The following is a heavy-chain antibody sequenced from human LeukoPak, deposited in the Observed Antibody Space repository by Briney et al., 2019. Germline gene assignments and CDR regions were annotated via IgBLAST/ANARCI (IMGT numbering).Heavy chain of an antibody. CDR3: ANQGPGWDGSGPFDY. CDR1: GFTFSSYG. J-gene: IGHJ4*02. V-gene: IGHV3-30*02. Sequence: GGSLRLSCAASGFTFSSYGMHWVRQAPGKGLEWVAFIRYDGSNKYYADSVKGRFTISRDSSKNTLYLQMNSLRAEDTAVYYCANQGPGWDGSGPFDYWGQGTPVTVSS. CDR2: IRYDGSNK. D-gene: IGHD3-10*01.